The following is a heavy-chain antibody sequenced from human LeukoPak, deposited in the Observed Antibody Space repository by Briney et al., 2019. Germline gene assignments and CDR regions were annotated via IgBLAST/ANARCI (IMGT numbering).Heavy chain of an antibody. CDR3: ARGGYDPTYYMDA. CDR1: GGSISSYY. J-gene: IGHJ6*03. CDR2: IYYSGST. Sequence: PSETLSLTCTVSGGSISSYYWSWIRQPPGKGLEWIGYIYYSGSTNYNPSLKSRVTISVDTSKNQFSLKLSSVTAADTAVYYCARGGYDPTYYMDAWGKGTTVTVSS. V-gene: IGHV4-59*01. D-gene: IGHD3-3*01.